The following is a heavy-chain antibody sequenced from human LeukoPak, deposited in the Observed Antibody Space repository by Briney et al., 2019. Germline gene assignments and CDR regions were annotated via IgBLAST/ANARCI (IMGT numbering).Heavy chain of an antibody. J-gene: IGHJ4*02. CDR3: ARDFPYCGGDCGFDY. V-gene: IGHV1-2*06. D-gene: IGHD2-21*02. CDR2: INPNSGGT. CDR1: GYSFTGYY. Sequence: GASVKVSCKASGYSFTGYYMHWVRQAPGQGLEWMGRINPNSGGTNYAQKFQGRVTMTRDTSISTAYMELRRLRSDDTAVYYCARDFPYCGGDCGFDYWGQGTLVTVSS.